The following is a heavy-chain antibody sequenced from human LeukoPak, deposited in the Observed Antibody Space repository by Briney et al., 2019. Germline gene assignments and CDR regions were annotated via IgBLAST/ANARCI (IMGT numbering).Heavy chain of an antibody. V-gene: IGHV3-21*01. Sequence: GGSLRLSCAASGFTFSSYTMKWVRQAPGKGLEWVSSISSSSSYIYYADSVKGRFTISRDNAKNSLLLQMNSLRAEDTAVYFCARATWDPNYYYYMDVWGKGTTVTISS. J-gene: IGHJ6*03. CDR1: GFTFSSYT. CDR2: ISSSSSYI. D-gene: IGHD1-26*01. CDR3: ARATWDPNYYYYMDV.